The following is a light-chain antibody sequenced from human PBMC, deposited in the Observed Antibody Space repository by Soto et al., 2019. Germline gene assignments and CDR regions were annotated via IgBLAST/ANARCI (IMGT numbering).Light chain of an antibody. Sequence: DIQMTQFPSTLSASVGDRVTITCRASQSISSLLAWYQQKPGKAPKLLIYGASTLERGVPSRFSGSGSGTKFTLTISSLQPDDFATYYCHQYDSYPRTFGQGTKVDIK. CDR3: HQYDSYPRT. J-gene: IGKJ1*01. CDR1: QSISSL. V-gene: IGKV1-5*01. CDR2: GAS.